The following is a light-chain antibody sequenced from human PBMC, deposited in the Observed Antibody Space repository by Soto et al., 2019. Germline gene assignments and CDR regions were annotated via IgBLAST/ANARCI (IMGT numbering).Light chain of an antibody. CDR1: QSISGW. V-gene: IGKV1-5*01. J-gene: IGKJ1*01. CDR3: QQYNFYWT. CDR2: DAS. Sequence: IQMTQSPSTLSASVGDRVTITFRASQSISGWLAWYQQKPGRAPKLLIFDASTLESGVPSRFSGSGSGTEFTLTISNLQPDDFATYYCQQYNFYWTFGQGTKVDIK.